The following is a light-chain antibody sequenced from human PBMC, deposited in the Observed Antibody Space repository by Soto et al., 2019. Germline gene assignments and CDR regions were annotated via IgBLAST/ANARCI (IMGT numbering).Light chain of an antibody. CDR2: GAS. Sequence: EIVLTQSPGTLSLSPGERATLSCRASQSVSSYLAWYQQKPGQAPRLLIYGASSRATGIPDRFSGSGSGTDLNLTISGLEPEDFAVYYCQQYGSSSLYTFCQGTKLQIK. V-gene: IGKV3-20*01. CDR1: QSVSSY. CDR3: QQYGSSSLYT. J-gene: IGKJ2*01.